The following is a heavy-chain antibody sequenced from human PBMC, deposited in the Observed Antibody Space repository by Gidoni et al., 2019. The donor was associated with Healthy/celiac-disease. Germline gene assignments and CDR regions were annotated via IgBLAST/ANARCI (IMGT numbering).Heavy chain of an antibody. V-gene: IGHV2-70*15. J-gene: IGHJ5*02. D-gene: IGHD2-15*01. CDR2: IDWDDDK. Sequence: QVTLRESGPALVKPTQTLTLTCTSSGFSLSTIGMCVSWIRQPPGQALEWLARIDWDDDKYYSTSLKTRLTISKDTSKNQVVLTMTNMDPMDTATYYCARGRGSCYSGGWFDPWGQGTLVTVSS. CDR3: ARGRGSCYSGGWFDP. CDR1: GFSLSTIGMC.